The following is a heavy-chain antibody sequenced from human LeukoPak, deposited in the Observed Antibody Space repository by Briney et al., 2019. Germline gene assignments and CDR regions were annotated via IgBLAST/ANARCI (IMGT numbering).Heavy chain of an antibody. CDR1: GFTFSSYE. D-gene: IGHD2-2*01. Sequence: GGSLRLSCAASGFTFSSYEMNWVRQAPGKGLEWVSYISSSGSTIYYADSVKGRFTISRDNAKNSLYLQMNSLRAKDTAVYYCARVGCFSSTSCYRGSDYWGQGTLVTVSS. CDR2: ISSSGSTI. CDR3: ARVGCFSSTSCYRGSDY. V-gene: IGHV3-48*03. J-gene: IGHJ4*02.